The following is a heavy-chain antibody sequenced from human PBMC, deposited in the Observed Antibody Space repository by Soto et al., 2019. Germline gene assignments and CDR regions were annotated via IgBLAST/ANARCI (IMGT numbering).Heavy chain of an antibody. V-gene: IGHV4-34*01. CDR3: ARAYSSSWYERALFGY. D-gene: IGHD6-13*01. J-gene: IGHJ4*02. Sequence: QVQLQQWGAGLLKPSETLSLTSAVYGGSFSGYYWSWIRQPPGKGLECIGEINHSGSTNYNPSLKSRVTISVDTSKNQFSLKLSSVTAADTAVYYCARAYSSSWYERALFGYWGQGTLVTVSS. CDR1: GGSFSGYY. CDR2: INHSGST.